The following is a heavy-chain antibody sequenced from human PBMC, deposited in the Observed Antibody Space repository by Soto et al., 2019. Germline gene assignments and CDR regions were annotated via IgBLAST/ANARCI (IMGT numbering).Heavy chain of an antibody. J-gene: IGHJ5*02. D-gene: IGHD6-13*01. CDR2: VSYYDGDT. V-gene: IGHV4-31*03. CDR1: GGSMKSTAYY. CDR3: VGQWAAGDHFEP. Sequence: SETLSLTCTVSGGSMKSTAYYWNWVRQFPGKGLEWIGSVSYYDGDTSYSPSLESRVTMALDTSKNQFSLRLASVTVADTAVYYCVGQWAAGDHFEPWGQGALVTVSS.